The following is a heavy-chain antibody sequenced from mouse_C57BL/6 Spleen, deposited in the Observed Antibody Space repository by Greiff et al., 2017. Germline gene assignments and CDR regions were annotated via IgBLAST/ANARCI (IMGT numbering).Heavy chain of an antibody. CDR1: GFTFSDYG. D-gene: IGHD1-1*01. J-gene: IGHJ4*01. CDR3: ARPSYYGSSYAMDY. V-gene: IGHV5-17*01. Sequence: DVKLVESGGGLVKPGGSLKLSCAASGFTFSDYGMHWVRQAPEKGLEWVAYISSGSSTIYYADTVKGRFTISRDNAKNTLFLQMTSLRSEDTAMYYCARPSYYGSSYAMDYWGQGTSVTVSS. CDR2: ISSGSSTI.